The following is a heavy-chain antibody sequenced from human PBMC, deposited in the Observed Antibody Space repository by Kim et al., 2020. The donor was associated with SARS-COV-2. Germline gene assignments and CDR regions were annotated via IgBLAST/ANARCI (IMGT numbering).Heavy chain of an antibody. D-gene: IGHD5-12*01. CDR1: GFTFSSYG. CDR2: ISYDGSNK. J-gene: IGHJ4*02. Sequence: GGSLRLSCAASGFTFSSYGMHWVRQAPGKGLEWVAVISYDGSNKYYADSVKGRFTISRDNSKNTLYLQMNSLRAEDTAVYYCAKDISYSGYDCGDYWGQGTLVTVSS. CDR3: AKDISYSGYDCGDY. V-gene: IGHV3-30*18.